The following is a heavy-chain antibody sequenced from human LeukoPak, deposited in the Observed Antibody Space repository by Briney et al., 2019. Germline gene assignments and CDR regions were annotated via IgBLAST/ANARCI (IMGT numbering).Heavy chain of an antibody. CDR1: GFTFSSYA. CDR2: ISGSGGST. CDR3: AKDCLGPCLVDYGDYA. Sequence: GGSLRLSCAASGFTFSSYAMSWVRQAPGKGLEWVSAISGSGGSTYYADSVKGRFTISRDNSKNTLYLQMNSLRAEDTAVYYCAKDCLGPCLVDYGDYAWGRGTLVTVSS. V-gene: IGHV3-23*01. D-gene: IGHD4-17*01. J-gene: IGHJ4*02.